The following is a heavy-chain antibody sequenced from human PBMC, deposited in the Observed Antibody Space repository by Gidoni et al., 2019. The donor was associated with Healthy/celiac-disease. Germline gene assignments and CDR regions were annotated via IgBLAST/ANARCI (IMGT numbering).Heavy chain of an antibody. Sequence: EVQLVESGGGLFKPGGSLRLSCAASGFSFSSYSMNWVRQAPGTGLEWVSSIRSSSSYIYYADSVKGRFTISRDNAKNSLYLQMNSLRAEDTAVYYCARDRSSSSWYRAFDIWGQGTMVTVSS. CDR1: GFSFSSYS. CDR2: IRSSSSYI. CDR3: ARDRSSSSWYRAFDI. J-gene: IGHJ3*02. D-gene: IGHD6-13*01. V-gene: IGHV3-21*01.